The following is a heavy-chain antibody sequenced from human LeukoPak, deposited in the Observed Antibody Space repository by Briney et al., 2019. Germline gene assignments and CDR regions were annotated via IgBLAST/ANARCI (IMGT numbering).Heavy chain of an antibody. CDR1: GYTFTSYG. CDR3: ATDGGGSYEDWFDP. Sequence: GASVKVSCKASGYTFTSYGISWVRQAPGQGLEWMGWISAYNGNTNYAQKLQGRVTMTTDTSTSTAYMELSSLRSEDTAVYYCATDGGGSYEDWFDPWGQGTLVTVSS. D-gene: IGHD1-26*01. J-gene: IGHJ5*02. CDR2: ISAYNGNT. V-gene: IGHV1-18*01.